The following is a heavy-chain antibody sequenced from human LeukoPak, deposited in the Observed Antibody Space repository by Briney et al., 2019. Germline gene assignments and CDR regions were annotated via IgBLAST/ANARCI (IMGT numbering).Heavy chain of an antibody. Sequence: GGPLRLSCAASGFTFSSYWMTWVRQAPGKGLEWISYISATGSSLYYADSVTDRFTISRDNGKNSLYLQMNSLRAEDTAVYYCARDVEYFGPGSSYYGGVLDYWGQGILVTVSS. J-gene: IGHJ4*02. V-gene: IGHV3-48*01. CDR1: GFTFSSYW. CDR3: ARDVEYFGPGSSYYGGVLDY. CDR2: ISATGSSL. D-gene: IGHD3-10*01.